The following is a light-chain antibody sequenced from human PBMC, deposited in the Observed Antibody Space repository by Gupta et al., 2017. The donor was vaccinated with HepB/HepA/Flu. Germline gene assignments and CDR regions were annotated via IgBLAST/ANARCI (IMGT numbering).Light chain of an antibody. CDR2: GAS. CDR1: QSVSSSY. V-gene: IGKV3-20*01. Sequence: EIVLTQSPGTLSSSPGERATLSCRASQSVSSSYLAWYQQKPGQAPRLVIYGASSRATGIPDRCSGSGSGTEFSLTISRLEPEDFAVYYCQQYGSSPLFIFGPGTKVDIK. CDR3: QQYGSSPLFI. J-gene: IGKJ3*01.